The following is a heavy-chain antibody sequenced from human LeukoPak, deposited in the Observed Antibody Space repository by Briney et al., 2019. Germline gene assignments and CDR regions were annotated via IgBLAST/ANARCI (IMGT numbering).Heavy chain of an antibody. J-gene: IGHJ4*02. V-gene: IGHV3-21*01. CDR3: ARQQWLDGAYYFDY. CDR1: GFTFSSSS. CDR2: ISSSSSYI. D-gene: IGHD6-19*01. Sequence: GGSLRLSCAASGFTFSSSSMNWVRQAPGKGLEWVSSISSSSSYIYFPDSVKGRFTISRDNAKNSLYLQMNSPRAEDTAVYYCARQQWLDGAYYFDYWGQGTLVTVSS.